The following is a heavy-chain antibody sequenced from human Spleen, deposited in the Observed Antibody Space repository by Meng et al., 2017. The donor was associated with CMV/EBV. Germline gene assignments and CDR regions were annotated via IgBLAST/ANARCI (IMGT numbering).Heavy chain of an antibody. V-gene: IGHV3-15*01. CDR2: IKRKSDGGTI. Sequence: SLTLSCAASGFNFSNVWRSWVRQAPGKGLVWVGRIKRKSDGGTIDYAAPVKGRFTISRDDSKNTLYLQMNSLKIEDTAVYYCTTADYWGQGTLVTVSS. J-gene: IGHJ4*02. CDR3: TTADY. CDR1: GFNFSNVW.